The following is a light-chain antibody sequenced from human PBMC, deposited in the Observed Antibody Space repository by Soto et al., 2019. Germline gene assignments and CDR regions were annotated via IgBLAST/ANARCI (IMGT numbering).Light chain of an antibody. CDR1: RSISNS. Sequence: DIQMTQSPSSLSASVGDSVTITCRASRSISNSVNWYQQKPGKAPKLLIYTASTLHSGVPSRFGGSGSGTDFTLYITSLQPDDFATYYCQQSYSTPRTFGQGTAVEVK. CDR3: QQSYSTPRT. J-gene: IGKJ1*01. V-gene: IGKV1-39*01. CDR2: TAS.